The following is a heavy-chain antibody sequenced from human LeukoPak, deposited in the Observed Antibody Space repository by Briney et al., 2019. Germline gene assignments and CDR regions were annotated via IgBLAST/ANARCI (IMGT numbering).Heavy chain of an antibody. D-gene: IGHD2-15*01. CDR3: ARDLCSGGSCYSGWFDP. V-gene: IGHV4-59*01. CDR2: IYYSGST. J-gene: IGHJ5*02. CDR1: GGSINSYY. Sequence: KPSETLSLTCTVSGGSINSYYWSWIRQPPGKGLEWIGYIYYSGSTNYNPSLKSRVTISVDTSKNQFSLKLSSVTAADTAVYYCARDLCSGGSCYSGWFDPWGQGTLVTVSS.